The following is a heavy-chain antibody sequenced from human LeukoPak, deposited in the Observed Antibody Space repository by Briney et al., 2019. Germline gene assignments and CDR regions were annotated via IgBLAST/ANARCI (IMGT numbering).Heavy chain of an antibody. CDR3: ARDQPTYSSGWYFDY. J-gene: IGHJ4*02. CDR2: ISSSSSYI. D-gene: IGHD6-19*01. Sequence: GGSLRLSCAASGFTFSSYSMNWVRQAPGKGLEWVSSISSSSSYIYYADSVKGRFTISRDNAKNSLYLQMNSLRAEDTAVYYCARDQPTYSSGWYFDYWGQRTLVTVSS. V-gene: IGHV3-21*01. CDR1: GFTFSSYS.